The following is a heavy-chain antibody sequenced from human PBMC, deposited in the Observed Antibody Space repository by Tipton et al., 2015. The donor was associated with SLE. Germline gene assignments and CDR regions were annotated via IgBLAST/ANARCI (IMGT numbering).Heavy chain of an antibody. V-gene: IGHV3-7*03. CDR3: AREVHYYMDV. J-gene: IGHJ6*03. CDR1: GITFRSYW. Sequence: SLRLSCVVSGITFRSYWMNWVRQAPGKGLEWVANIKQDGSERNYVDSVKGRFSISRDNAKNSVSLQMNSLRVEDTAVYYCAREVHYYMDVWGKGTTVTVSS. CDR2: IKQDGSER.